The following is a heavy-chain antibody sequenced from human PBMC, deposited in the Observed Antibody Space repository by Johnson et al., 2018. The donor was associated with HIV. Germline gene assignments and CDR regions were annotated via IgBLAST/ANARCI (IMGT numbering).Heavy chain of an antibody. Sequence: VQLVESGGGLVQPGGSLRLSCAASGFTVSRNYMSWVRQAPGKGLEWVSVIYSGGSTHYTDSVKGRFTISRDNSKNTVYLQMNSLRAEDTAVYYCARWYILTGYSGVFDMWGQGTMVTVSS. CDR2: IYSGGST. CDR3: ARWYILTGYSGVFDM. J-gene: IGHJ3*02. D-gene: IGHD3-9*01. V-gene: IGHV3-66*01. CDR1: GFTVSRNY.